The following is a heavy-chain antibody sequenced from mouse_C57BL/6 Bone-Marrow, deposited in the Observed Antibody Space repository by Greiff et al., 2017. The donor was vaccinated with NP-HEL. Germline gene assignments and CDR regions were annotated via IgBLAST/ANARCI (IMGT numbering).Heavy chain of an antibody. D-gene: IGHD1-1*01. V-gene: IGHV5-4*03. CDR2: ISDGGSYT. J-gene: IGHJ4*01. Sequence: DVKLVESGGGLVKPGGSLKLSCAASGFTFSSYAMSWVRQTPEKRLEWVATISDGGSYTYYPDNVKGRFTISRDNAKNNLYLQMSHLKSEDTAMYYCARGYYGSSENAMDYWGQGTSVTVSS. CDR1: GFTFSSYA. CDR3: ARGYYGSSENAMDY.